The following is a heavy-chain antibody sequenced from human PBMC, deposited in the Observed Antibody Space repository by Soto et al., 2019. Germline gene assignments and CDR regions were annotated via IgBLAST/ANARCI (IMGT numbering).Heavy chain of an antibody. CDR3: AMRSSSWYFDY. CDR2: ISGSGDST. D-gene: IGHD6-13*01. CDR1: GFTFSSYA. Sequence: EVQLLESGGGLVQPGGSLSLSCAASGFTFSSYAMNWVRQAPGKGLEWVSVISGSGDSTYYADSVKGRFTISRDNSKNTLYLQMNSLRAEDTAVYYCAMRSSSWYFDYWGQGTLVTVSS. J-gene: IGHJ4*02. V-gene: IGHV3-23*01.